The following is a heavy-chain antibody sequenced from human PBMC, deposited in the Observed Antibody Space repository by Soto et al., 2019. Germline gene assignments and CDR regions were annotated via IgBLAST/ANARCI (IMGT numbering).Heavy chain of an antibody. V-gene: IGHV3-7*01. CDR3: ARTRGQDY. J-gene: IGHJ4*02. CDR2: IKEDGSEK. D-gene: IGHD2-15*01. Sequence: EVQLVESGGGLVQPGGSRRLSCAASGFTFSIYWMNWVRQAPGKGLEWVANIKEDGSEKYYVDSVKGRFTISRDNAKNSLYLQMNSLRVEDTAVYYCARTRGQDYWGQGTLVTVSS. CDR1: GFTFSIYW.